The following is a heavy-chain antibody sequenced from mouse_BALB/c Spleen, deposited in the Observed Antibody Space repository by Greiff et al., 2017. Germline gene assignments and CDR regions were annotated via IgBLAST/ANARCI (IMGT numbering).Heavy chain of an antibody. J-gene: IGHJ3*01. CDR2: ISSGSSTI. Sequence: EVKVVESGGGLVKPGGSLKLSCAASGFTFSSFGMHWVRQAPEKGLEWVAYISSGSSTIYYADTVKGRFTISRDNPKNTLFLQMTSLRSEDTAMYYCARSIYYDYDGFAYWGQGTLVTVSA. CDR1: GFTFSSFG. V-gene: IGHV5-17*02. CDR3: ARSIYYDYDGFAY. D-gene: IGHD2-4*01.